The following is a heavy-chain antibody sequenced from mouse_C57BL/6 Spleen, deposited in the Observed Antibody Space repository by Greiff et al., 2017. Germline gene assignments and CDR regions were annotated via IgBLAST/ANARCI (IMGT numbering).Heavy chain of an antibody. V-gene: IGHV1-69*01. Sequence: QVQLQQPGAELVMPGASVKLSCKASGYTFTSYWMHWVKQRPGQGLEWIGEIDPSDSYTNYNQKFKGKSTLTVDKSSSTAYMQLSSLTSEDSAVYYCARSAQASPVDYWGQGTSVTVSS. CDR2: IDPSDSYT. CDR3: ARSAQASPVDY. D-gene: IGHD3-2*02. J-gene: IGHJ4*01. CDR1: GYTFTSYW.